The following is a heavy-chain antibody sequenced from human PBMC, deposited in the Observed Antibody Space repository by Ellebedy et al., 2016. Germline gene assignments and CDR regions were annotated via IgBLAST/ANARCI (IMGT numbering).Heavy chain of an antibody. V-gene: IGHV3-23*01. D-gene: IGHD2/OR15-2a*01. CDR1: GFTINNYA. Sequence: GESLKISCVASGFTINNYAMAWVRQTPQKGLEWVSSISSGRGDTYDGDSAKGRFTISRDSPRNTVYLQMNSLRVEDAAVYFRARAGLRSTWYNWFDLWGQGTLVSVSS. CDR3: ARAGLRSTWYNWFDL. J-gene: IGHJ5*02. CDR2: ISSGRGDT.